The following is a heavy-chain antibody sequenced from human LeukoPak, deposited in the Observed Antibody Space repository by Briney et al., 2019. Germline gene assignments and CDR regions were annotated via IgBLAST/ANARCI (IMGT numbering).Heavy chain of an antibody. CDR1: GGPISSYY. CDR3: ARALGFHPYYYDSSGYYYLDY. J-gene: IGHJ4*02. CDR2: IYYSGSP. V-gene: IGHV4-59*01. D-gene: IGHD3-22*01. Sequence: PSETLSLTCTVSGGPISSYYWSWIRQPPGKGLEWIGHIYYSGSPNYNPSLKSRVTISVDTSKNQFSLKLSSVTAADTAVYYCARALGFHPYYYDSSGYYYLDYWGQGTLVTVSS.